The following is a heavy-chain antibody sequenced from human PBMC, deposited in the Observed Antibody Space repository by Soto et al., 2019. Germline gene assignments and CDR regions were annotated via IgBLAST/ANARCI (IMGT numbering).Heavy chain of an antibody. D-gene: IGHD4-17*01. CDR3: ARGGSVDYGDCNT. CDR1: GATLSNQI. Sequence: QVKLVQSGAEVRKPGSSVRVSCKTSGATLSNQIIGWVRQAPGQGLEWMGRIIPILGIPNYSQRFQDRLTITADRSTSTLHLGLSSLRSVDTAMYFCARGGSVDYGDCNTWGEGTLVTVSS. CDR2: IIPILGIP. V-gene: IGHV1-69*02. J-gene: IGHJ5*02.